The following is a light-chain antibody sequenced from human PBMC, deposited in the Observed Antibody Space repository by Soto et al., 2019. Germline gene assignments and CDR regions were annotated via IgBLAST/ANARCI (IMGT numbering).Light chain of an antibody. V-gene: IGKV2-28*01. CDR1: QSLLHTNGYHY. CDR3: MQALQGFT. Sequence: IVMTQSPLSLAVTPGEPASISCRSSQSLLHTNGYHYLAWYLQKPGQSPQPLIFLGSNRASGVHDKFSGSGSGTDFTLKISRVEAEDVGVYYCMQALQGFTFGPGTKVDLK. J-gene: IGKJ3*01. CDR2: LGS.